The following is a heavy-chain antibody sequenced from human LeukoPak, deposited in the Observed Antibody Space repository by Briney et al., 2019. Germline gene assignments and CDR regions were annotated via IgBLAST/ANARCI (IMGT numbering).Heavy chain of an antibody. CDR2: IKEDGSEK. V-gene: IGHV3-7*01. CDR1: GFIFSSYS. Sequence: SGGSLRLSCAASGFIFSSYSMSWVRQAPGKGLEWVANIKEDGSEKYYVGSVKGRFIISRDNAKNSLYLQMNSLRAEDTAVYYCARVTVGLPDYWGQGTLVTVSS. CDR3: ARVTVGLPDY. D-gene: IGHD3/OR15-3a*01. J-gene: IGHJ4*02.